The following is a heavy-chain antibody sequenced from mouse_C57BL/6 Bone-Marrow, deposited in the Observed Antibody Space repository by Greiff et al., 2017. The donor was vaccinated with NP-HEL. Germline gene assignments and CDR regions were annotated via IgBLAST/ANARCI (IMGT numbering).Heavy chain of an antibody. Sequence: EVQGVESGGGLVQPKGSLKLSCAASGFSFNTYAMNWVRQAPGKGLEWVARIRSKSNNYATYYADSVKDRFTISRDDSESMLYLQMNNLQTEDTAMYYCVVHGGYYGSFHWYFDVWGTGTTVTVSS. V-gene: IGHV10-1*01. J-gene: IGHJ1*03. CDR3: VVHGGYYGSFHWYFDV. CDR2: IRSKSNNYAT. D-gene: IGHD1-1*01. CDR1: GFSFNTYA.